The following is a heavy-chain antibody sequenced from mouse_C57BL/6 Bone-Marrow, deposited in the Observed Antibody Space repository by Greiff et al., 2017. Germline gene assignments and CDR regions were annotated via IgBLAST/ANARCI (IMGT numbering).Heavy chain of an antibody. CDR3: ARSHYYGSSYWFAY. J-gene: IGHJ3*01. D-gene: IGHD1-1*01. Sequence: QVQLQQSGAELARPGASVKMSCKASGYTFTSYTMHWVKQRPGQGLEWIGYINPSSGYTKYNQKFKDKATLTADKSSSTAYMQLSSLTSEYSAVYYLARSHYYGSSYWFAYWGQGTLVTVSA. V-gene: IGHV1-4*01. CDR2: INPSSGYT. CDR1: GYTFTSYT.